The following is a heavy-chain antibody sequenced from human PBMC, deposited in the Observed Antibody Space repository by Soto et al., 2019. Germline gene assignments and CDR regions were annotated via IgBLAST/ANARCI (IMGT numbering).Heavy chain of an antibody. D-gene: IGHD6-19*01. J-gene: IGHJ4*02. Sequence: QVQLVESGGGVVQPGRSLRLSCAASGFTFSSYGMHWVRQAPGKGLEWVAVISYDGSNKYYADSVKGRFTISRDNSKNTLYLQMNSLRAEDTAVYYCAKDASVAGMGGYFDYWGQGTLVTVSS. CDR1: GFTFSSYG. CDR3: AKDASVAGMGGYFDY. V-gene: IGHV3-30*18. CDR2: ISYDGSNK.